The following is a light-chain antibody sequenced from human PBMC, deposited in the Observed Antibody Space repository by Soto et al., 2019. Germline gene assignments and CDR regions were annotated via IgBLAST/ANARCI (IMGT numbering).Light chain of an antibody. CDR2: TAS. CDR1: QSVNNW. V-gene: IGKV1-5*03. Sequence: DIQMTQSPSTLSASVGDRVTITCRASQSVNNWLAWYQQKPREAPRLLIRTASSIESGVPSRFSGSGSGTVFTLTISSLQPEDSATYHCQQYNPFSTFGQGTQVEI. J-gene: IGKJ1*01. CDR3: QQYNPFST.